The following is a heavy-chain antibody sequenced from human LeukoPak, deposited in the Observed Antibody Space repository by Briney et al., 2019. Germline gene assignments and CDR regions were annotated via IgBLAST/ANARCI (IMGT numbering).Heavy chain of an antibody. J-gene: IGHJ4*02. CDR2: IYYTGST. D-gene: IGHD3-22*01. CDR3: ARDPTYYYDSSGYFHGY. CDR1: DGSINGYY. Sequence: SETLSLTCTVSDGSINGYYWSWIRQSPGKGLESLGYIYYTGSTNYNPSLKSRVTISVDTSKNQFSLKLSSVTAADTAVYYCARDPTYYYDSSGYFHGYWGQGTLVTVSS. V-gene: IGHV4-59*12.